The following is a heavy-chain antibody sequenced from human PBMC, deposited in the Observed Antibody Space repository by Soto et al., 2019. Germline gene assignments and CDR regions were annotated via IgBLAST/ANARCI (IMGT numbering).Heavy chain of an antibody. CDR3: AKDQIGYGMDV. J-gene: IGHJ6*02. CDR1: GFTFDDYA. Sequence: VQLVESGGGLVQPGRSLRLSCAASGFTFDDYAMHWVRQAPGKGLEWVSGISWNSGSIGYADSVKGRFTISRDNAKNSLYLQMNSLRAEDTALYYCAKDQIGYGMDVWGQGTTVTVSS. V-gene: IGHV3-9*01. CDR2: ISWNSGSI.